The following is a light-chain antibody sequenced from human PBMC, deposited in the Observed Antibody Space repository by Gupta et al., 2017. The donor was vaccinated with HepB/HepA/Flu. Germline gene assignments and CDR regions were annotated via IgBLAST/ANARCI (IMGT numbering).Light chain of an antibody. V-gene: IGLV2-11*01. Sequence: HFALTQPPAVSGSPGQSVTSSCTGTSSDVGDYNYVTWYHQHTGKAPKLIIYDVDGRPAGTPSRFSVVKAGNTASLTXSXLRPDDXGDYFCWSYAGGYNLVFGGGTTVT. J-gene: IGLJ2*01. CDR3: WSYAGGYNLV. CDR2: DVD. CDR1: SSDVGDYNY.